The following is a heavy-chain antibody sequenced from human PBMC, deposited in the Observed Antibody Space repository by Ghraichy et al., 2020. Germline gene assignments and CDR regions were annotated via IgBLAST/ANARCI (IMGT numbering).Heavy chain of an antibody. V-gene: IGHV4-34*01. D-gene: IGHD6-13*01. CDR2: INHSGST. J-gene: IGHJ5*02. CDR3: ARGEQQLVRFDP. CDR1: GGSFSGYY. Sequence: SETLSLTCAVYGGSFSGYYWSWIRQPPGKGLEWIGEINHSGSTNYNPSLKSRVTISVDTSKNQFSLKLSSVTAADTAVYYCARGEQQLVRFDPWGQGTLVTVSS.